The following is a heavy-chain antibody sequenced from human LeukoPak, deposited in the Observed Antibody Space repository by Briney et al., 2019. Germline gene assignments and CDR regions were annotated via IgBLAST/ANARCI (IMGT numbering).Heavy chain of an antibody. V-gene: IGHV3-23*01. D-gene: IGHD6-19*01. Sequence: GGSLRLSCAASGFTFSSYAMSWVRQAPGKGLEWVSAISGSGGSTYYADSVKGRFTISRDNAKNSLYLQMNSLRAEDTAVYYCAREGNDGPWLVRWHLLSAYYFDYWGQGTLVTVSS. J-gene: IGHJ4*02. CDR3: AREGNDGPWLVRWHLLSAYYFDY. CDR2: ISGSGGST. CDR1: GFTFSSYA.